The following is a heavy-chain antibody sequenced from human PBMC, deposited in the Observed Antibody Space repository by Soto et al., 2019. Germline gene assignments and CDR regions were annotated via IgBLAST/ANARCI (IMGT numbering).Heavy chain of an antibody. Sequence: GGSLRLSCAASGFTFSSYAMSWVRQAPGKGLEWVSTISGSGGSTYYADSVKGRFSISRDNSKNTLYLQMNSLRAEDTAVHYCAKERRDCSSTTCYFGFGPWGQGTLVTVSS. V-gene: IGHV3-23*01. J-gene: IGHJ5*02. D-gene: IGHD2-2*01. CDR2: ISGSGGST. CDR3: AKERRDCSSTTCYFGFGP. CDR1: GFTFSSYA.